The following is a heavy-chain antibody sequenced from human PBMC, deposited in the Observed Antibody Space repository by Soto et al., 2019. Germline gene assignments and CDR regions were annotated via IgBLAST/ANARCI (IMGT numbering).Heavy chain of an antibody. Sequence: SETLSLTCTVSGGSISSYYWSWIRQPPGKGLEWIGYIYYSGSTNYNPSLKSRVTISVDTSKNQFSLKLSSVTAADTAVYYCARREYDILTGHPVGFDYWGQGTLVTVSS. CDR3: ARREYDILTGHPVGFDY. CDR2: IYYSGST. J-gene: IGHJ4*02. V-gene: IGHV4-59*01. D-gene: IGHD3-9*01. CDR1: GGSISSYY.